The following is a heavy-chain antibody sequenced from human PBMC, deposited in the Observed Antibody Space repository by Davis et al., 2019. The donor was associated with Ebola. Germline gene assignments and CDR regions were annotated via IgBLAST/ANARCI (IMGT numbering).Heavy chain of an antibody. CDR1: GFTFRGSA. V-gene: IGHV3-73*01. D-gene: IGHD6-6*01. Sequence: PGGSLRLSCAASGFTFRGSAMHWVPQASGKGLEWVGRIRSKANSYATAYAASVKGRFTISGDDSKNTAYLQMNSLKTEDTAVYYCTIAARQGDFDYLGQGTLVTVSS. CDR3: TIAARQGDFDY. CDR2: IRSKANSYAT. J-gene: IGHJ4*02.